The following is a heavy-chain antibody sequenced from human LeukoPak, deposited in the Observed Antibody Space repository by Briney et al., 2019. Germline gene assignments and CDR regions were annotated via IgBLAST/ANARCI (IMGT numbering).Heavy chain of an antibody. CDR3: ARADLSRVTIFGVVIIGFDY. D-gene: IGHD3-3*01. V-gene: IGHV4-34*01. CDR1: GGSFSGYY. J-gene: IGHJ4*02. CDR2: INHSGST. Sequence: SETLSLTCAVYGGSFSGYYWSRIRQPPGKGLEWIGEINHSGSTNYNPSLKSRVTISVDTSKNQFSLKLSSVTAADTAVYYCARADLSRVTIFGVVIIGFDYWGQGTLVTVSS.